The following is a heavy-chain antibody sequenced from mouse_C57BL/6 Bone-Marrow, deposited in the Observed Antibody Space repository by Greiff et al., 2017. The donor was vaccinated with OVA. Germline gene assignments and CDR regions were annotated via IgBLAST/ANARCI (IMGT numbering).Heavy chain of an antibody. CDR3: ARLGDYGSSYSLYWYFDV. V-gene: IGHV1-82*01. Sequence: QVQLQQPGPELVKPGASVKISCKASGYAFSSSWMNWVKQRPGKGLEWIGRIYPGDGDTNYNGKFKGKATLTADKSSSTAYMQLSSLTSEDSAVYFCARLGDYGSSYSLYWYFDVWGTGTTVTVSS. CDR1: GYAFSSSW. D-gene: IGHD1-1*01. CDR2: IYPGDGDT. J-gene: IGHJ1*03.